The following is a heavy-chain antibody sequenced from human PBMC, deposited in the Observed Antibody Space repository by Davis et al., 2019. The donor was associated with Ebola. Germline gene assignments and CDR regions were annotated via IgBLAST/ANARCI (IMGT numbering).Heavy chain of an antibody. D-gene: IGHD3-3*01. CDR2: IYYSGST. V-gene: IGHV4-59*01. Sequence: SETLSLTCTVSGGSISSYYWSWIRQPPGKGLEWIGYIYYSGSTNYNPSLKSRATIPVDTSKTQFSLKLSSVTAADTAVYYCARGGDFGVDHWFDPWGQGTLVAVSS. CDR1: GGSISSYY. CDR3: ARGGDFGVDHWFDP. J-gene: IGHJ5*02.